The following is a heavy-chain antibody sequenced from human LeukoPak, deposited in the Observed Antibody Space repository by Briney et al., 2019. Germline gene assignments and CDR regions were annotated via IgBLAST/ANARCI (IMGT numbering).Heavy chain of an antibody. V-gene: IGHV3-33*01. J-gene: IGHJ4*02. CDR1: GFTFSTYG. Sequence: GGSLRLSCAASGFTFSTYGMHWVRQAQGKGLEWVALTWYDGSNKNYADSVRGGFTISRDNSKNTLYLQMNSLRGEDTAVYYCARGGLTIAEATTTWYLDYWGQGTLVTVSS. CDR3: ARGGLTIAEATTTWYLDY. CDR2: TWYDGSNK. D-gene: IGHD1-26*01.